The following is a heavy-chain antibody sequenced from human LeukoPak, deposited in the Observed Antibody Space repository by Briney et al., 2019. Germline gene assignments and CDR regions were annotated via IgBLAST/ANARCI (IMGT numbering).Heavy chain of an antibody. Sequence: SQTLSLTCTVSGGSLSSGGYYWSWIRQNPGTGLEWIGYIYYSGSTYYNPSLKSRVTISVDTSKNQFSLKLSSVTAADTAVYYCARSEWEIYGMDVWGQGTTVTVSS. CDR2: IYYSGST. J-gene: IGHJ6*02. D-gene: IGHD1-26*01. V-gene: IGHV4-31*03. CDR3: ARSEWEIYGMDV. CDR1: GGSLSSGGYY.